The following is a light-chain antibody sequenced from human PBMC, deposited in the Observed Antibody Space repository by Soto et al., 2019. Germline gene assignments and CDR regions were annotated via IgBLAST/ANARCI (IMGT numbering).Light chain of an antibody. J-gene: IGKJ1*01. CDR3: QKYNSAPWT. CDR1: QGIRNY. Sequence: DIQMTQSPSSLSESLGDRVTITCRASQGIRNYLAWYQQKPGKVPKLLIYAASTLQSGVPSRFSGSGSGTDFTLTISSLQPEDVATYYCQKYNSAPWTFGQGTKVEIK. V-gene: IGKV1-27*01. CDR2: AAS.